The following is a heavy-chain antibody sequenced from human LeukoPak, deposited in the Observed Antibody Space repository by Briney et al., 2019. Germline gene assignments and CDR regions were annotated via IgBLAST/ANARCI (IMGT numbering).Heavy chain of an antibody. D-gene: IGHD3-10*01. V-gene: IGHV3-53*04. CDR2: IYGDGTT. Sequence: GGSLRLSCEASGFNVSSNYTTWVRQAPGKGLEWVSLIYGDGTTDYADSVKGRFHISRHNSKNTLYLQMNSLRAEDTAVYYCARGIIYLDYWGQGTLVTVSS. CDR1: GFNVSSNY. J-gene: IGHJ4*02. CDR3: ARGIIYLDY.